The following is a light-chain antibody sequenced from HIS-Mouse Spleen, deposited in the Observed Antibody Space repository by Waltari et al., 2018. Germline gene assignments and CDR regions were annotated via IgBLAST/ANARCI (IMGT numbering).Light chain of an antibody. CDR3: YSTDSSGNHRV. CDR1: ALPKKY. V-gene: IGLV3-10*01. Sequence: SYELTQPPSVSVSPGQTARITCSGDALPKKYAYWYQQKPGQAPVLVIYQVSKRPSGIPERFSGSSSGTMATLTISGAQVEDEADYYCYSTDSSGNHRVFGGGTKLTVL. CDR2: QVS. J-gene: IGLJ2*01.